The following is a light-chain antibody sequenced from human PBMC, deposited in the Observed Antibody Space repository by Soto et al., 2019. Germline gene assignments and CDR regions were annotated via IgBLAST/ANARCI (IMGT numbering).Light chain of an antibody. CDR2: GAS. CDR3: QHHNSPPET. Sequence: EIVLTQSPATLSLSPGERATLSCRASQSVSTNLAWYQQKPGQAPRLLIYGASTRATDIPARFSGSGSGTDFTPTISSLDPEDSAVYYCQHHNSPPETFGQGTKVEIK. V-gene: IGKV3-11*01. J-gene: IGKJ1*01. CDR1: QSVSTN.